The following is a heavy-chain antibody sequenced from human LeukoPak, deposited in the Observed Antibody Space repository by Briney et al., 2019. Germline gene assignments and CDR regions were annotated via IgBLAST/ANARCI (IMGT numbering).Heavy chain of an antibody. CDR3: ASLPRRGYCSSTSCPTYDY. CDR2: INHSGST. D-gene: IGHD2-2*01. CDR1: GGSFSGYY. J-gene: IGHJ4*02. Sequence: PSETLSLTCAVYGGSFSGYYWSWIRQPPGKRLEWIGEINHSGSTNYNPSLKSRVTISVDTSKNQFSLKLSSVTAADTAVYYCASLPRRGYCSSTSCPTYDYWGQGTLVTVSS. V-gene: IGHV4-34*01.